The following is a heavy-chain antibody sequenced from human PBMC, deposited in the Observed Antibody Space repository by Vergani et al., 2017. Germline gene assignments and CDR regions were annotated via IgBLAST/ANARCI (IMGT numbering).Heavy chain of an antibody. Sequence: EVQLLESGGGLVQPGGSLRLSCAASGFTFSSYVMSWVCQAPGXGLEWVSGISGSGGNTYNADSVKGRFTISRDNSKNTLYLQMHSLRAEDTAVYYCAKDQGVDIVVVVGAGPTYFDLWGRGTLVTVSS. CDR2: ISGSGGNT. D-gene: IGHD2-15*01. V-gene: IGHV3-23*01. CDR1: GFTFSSYV. J-gene: IGHJ2*01. CDR3: AKDQGVDIVVVVGAGPTYFDL.